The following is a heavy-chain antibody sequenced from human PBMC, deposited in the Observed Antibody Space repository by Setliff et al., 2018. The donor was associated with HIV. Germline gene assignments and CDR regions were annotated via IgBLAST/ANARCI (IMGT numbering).Heavy chain of an antibody. Sequence: LSETLSLTCTVSGGSISSHYWSWIRQPPGKGLEWIGYIYYSGSTNYNPSLKSRVTISVDTSKNQFSLKLSSVTAADTAVYYCAREGIAAAGWYFDLWGRGTLVTVSS. CDR1: GGSISSHY. D-gene: IGHD6-13*01. CDR3: AREGIAAAGWYFDL. J-gene: IGHJ2*01. CDR2: IYYSGST. V-gene: IGHV4-59*11.